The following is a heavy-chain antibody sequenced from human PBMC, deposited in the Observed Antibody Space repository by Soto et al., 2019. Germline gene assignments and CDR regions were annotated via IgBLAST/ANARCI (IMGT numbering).Heavy chain of an antibody. V-gene: IGHV3-74*01. CDR3: ARDLEVVIRPY. CDR1: GFTFSSYW. D-gene: IGHD2-15*01. J-gene: IGHJ4*02. Sequence: PGGSLRLSCAASGFTFSSYWMHWVRQAPGEGLVWVSRINSDGSSTSYADSVKGRFTISRDNAKNTLYLQMNSLRAEDTAVYYCARDLEVVIRPYWGQGTLVTVSS. CDR2: INSDGSST.